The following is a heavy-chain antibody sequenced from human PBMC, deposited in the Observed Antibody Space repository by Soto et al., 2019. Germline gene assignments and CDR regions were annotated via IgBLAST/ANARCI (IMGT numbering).Heavy chain of an antibody. J-gene: IGHJ5*02. CDR1: GFTFSSYS. V-gene: IGHV3-48*01. CDR2: ISSSSSTI. D-gene: IGHD6-13*01. CDR3: ARHPERIAQIGWFDP. Sequence: PVGFLRLSCAASGFTFSSYSMNWVRQAPGKGLEWVSYISSSSSTIYYADSVKGRFTISRDNAKNSLYLQMNSLRAEDTAVYYCARHPERIAQIGWFDPWGQGTLVTVSS.